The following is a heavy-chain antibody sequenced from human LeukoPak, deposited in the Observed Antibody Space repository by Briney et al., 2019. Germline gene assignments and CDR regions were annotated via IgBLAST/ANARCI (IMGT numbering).Heavy chain of an antibody. CDR3: ARVISGYSYGPFDY. J-gene: IGHJ4*02. V-gene: IGHV1-69*05. D-gene: IGHD5-18*01. CDR2: IIPIFGTA. CDR1: GGTFSSYA. Sequence: SVKVSCKASGGTFSSYAINWVRQAPGQGLEWMGGIIPIFGTANYAQKFQGRVTITTDESTSTAYMELSSLRSEDTAVYYCARVISGYSYGPFDYWGQGTLVTVSS.